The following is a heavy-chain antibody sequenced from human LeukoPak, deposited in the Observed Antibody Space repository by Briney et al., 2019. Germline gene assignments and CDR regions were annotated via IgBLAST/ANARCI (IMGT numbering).Heavy chain of an antibody. J-gene: IGHJ3*02. CDR2: IHHSGNT. Sequence: SETLSLTCTVSGGSISNSYWSWIRQSPGKGLEWIGYIHHSGNTNASPPLKSRVTISMDTPKNQFSLKLSSVTAADTAVYYCVRWQYCGGNCFFSAFDIWGQGTMVTVSS. CDR3: VRWQYCGGNCFFSAFDI. CDR1: GGSISNSY. D-gene: IGHD2-21*01. V-gene: IGHV4-59*01.